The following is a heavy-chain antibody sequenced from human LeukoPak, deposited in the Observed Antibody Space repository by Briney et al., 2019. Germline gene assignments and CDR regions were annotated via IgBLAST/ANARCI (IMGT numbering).Heavy chain of an antibody. V-gene: IGHV3-49*04. CDR1: GFAFDEFA. CDR2: IRRRAYGGAA. Sequence: GGSLRLSCTTSGFAFDEFAMSWVRQPAGKGLEWVGFIRRRAYGGAAEYAASVKGRFIISRDDSKGIAYLQMNSLKTEDTAVYYCSRNGLVDFDYWGQGSPVIVSP. CDR3: SRNGLVDFDY. J-gene: IGHJ4*02.